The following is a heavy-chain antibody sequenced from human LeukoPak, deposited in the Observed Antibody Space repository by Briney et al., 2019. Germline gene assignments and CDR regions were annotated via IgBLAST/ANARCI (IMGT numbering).Heavy chain of an antibody. D-gene: IGHD2-2*01. V-gene: IGHV4-34*01. CDR3: ARVRWRDIVVVPAAPVKRYFDY. CDR2: INHSGST. Sequence: SETLSLTCAAYGRSFSGYYWSWIRQPPGEGLEWIGEINHSGSTNYNPSLKSRVTISVDTSKNQFSLKLSSVTAADTAVYYCARVRWRDIVVVPAAPVKRYFDYWGQGTLVTVSS. CDR1: GRSFSGYY. J-gene: IGHJ4*02.